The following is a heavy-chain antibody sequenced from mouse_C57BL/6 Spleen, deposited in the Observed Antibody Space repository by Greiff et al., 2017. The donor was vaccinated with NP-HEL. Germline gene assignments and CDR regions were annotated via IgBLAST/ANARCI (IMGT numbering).Heavy chain of an antibody. J-gene: IGHJ4*01. Sequence: VQLQQSGPGLVKPSQSLSLTCSVTGYSITSGYYWNWIRQFPGNKLEWMGYISYDGSNNYNPSLKNRISITRDTSKNQFFLKLNSVTTEDTATYYCAREDYSYAMDYWGQGTSVTVSS. V-gene: IGHV3-6*01. D-gene: IGHD1-1*01. CDR3: AREDYSYAMDY. CDR2: ISYDGSN. CDR1: GYSITSGYY.